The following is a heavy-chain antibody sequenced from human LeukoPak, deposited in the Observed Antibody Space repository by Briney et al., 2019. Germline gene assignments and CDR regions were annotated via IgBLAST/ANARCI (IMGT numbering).Heavy chain of an antibody. CDR3: ARDSLPGNSGSGWSMDV. D-gene: IGHD1-26*01. CDR2: ISAYNGNT. CDR1: GYTFTGYY. J-gene: IGHJ6*03. V-gene: IGHV1-18*04. Sequence: GASVKVSCKASGYTFTGYYMHWVRQAPGQGLEWMGWISAYNGNTNYAQKLQGRVTMTTDTSTSTAYMELRSLRSDDTAVYYCARDSLPGNSGSGWSMDVWGKGTTVTVSS.